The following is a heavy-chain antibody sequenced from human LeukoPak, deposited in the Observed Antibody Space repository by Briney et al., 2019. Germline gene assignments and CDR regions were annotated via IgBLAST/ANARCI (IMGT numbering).Heavy chain of an antibody. V-gene: IGHV3-48*01. D-gene: IGHD1-26*01. Sequence: GGSLRLSCAASGFTFRSYSMNWVRQAPGKGLEWVSYISTSSGTIYYADSVKGRFTISRDNAKNSLYLQMKSLKTEDTALYYCTRDSGTYNWFDPWGQGTLVTVSS. CDR2: ISTSSGTI. CDR3: TRDSGTYNWFDP. J-gene: IGHJ5*02. CDR1: GFTFRSYS.